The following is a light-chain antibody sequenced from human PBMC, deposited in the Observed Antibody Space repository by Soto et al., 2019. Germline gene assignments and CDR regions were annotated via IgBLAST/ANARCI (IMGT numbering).Light chain of an antibody. CDR2: GAS. Sequence: DIVMTQSPATLSVSPGDRATLSCRASQSVGDKLAWYQQKPGQAPRLLIYGASTRATGVPARFSGIGSGTDFTLTISSLQSEDFSVYYCQEYDNWPWTFGQGTKVDIK. CDR1: QSVGDK. J-gene: IGKJ1*01. V-gene: IGKV3-15*01. CDR3: QEYDNWPWT.